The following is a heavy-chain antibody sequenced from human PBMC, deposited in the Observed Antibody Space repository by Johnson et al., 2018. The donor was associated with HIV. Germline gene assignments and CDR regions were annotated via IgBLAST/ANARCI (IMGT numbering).Heavy chain of an antibody. J-gene: IGHJ3*02. V-gene: IGHV3-15*01. D-gene: IGHD5-18*01. Sequence: VQLVESGGGLVKPGGSLRLSCAASGFTFINAWMSWVRQAPGKGLEWVGRIKSKTDGGTTDYAAPVKGRFTISRDDSKNTLYLQMNSLRAEDTAVYYCAKGRSPRIQLRTWAFDIWGQGTMVIVSS. CDR1: GFTFINAW. CDR3: AKGRSPRIQLRTWAFDI. CDR2: IKSKTDGGTT.